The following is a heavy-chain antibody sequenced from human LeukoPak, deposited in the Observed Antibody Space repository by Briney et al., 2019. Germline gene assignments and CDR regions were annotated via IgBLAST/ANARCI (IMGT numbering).Heavy chain of an antibody. D-gene: IGHD1-26*01. CDR2: ISWNSITI. J-gene: IGHJ3*01. CDR1: GFTFDDYG. Sequence: GGPLRLSCAASGFTFDDYGMHWVRQAPGKGPEWVSGISWNSITIGYADAVKGRFTISRDNAKNSLYLQMNSLRAEDTALYYCAKDLYSGSYDSHRSFDSWGQGTMVTVSS. CDR3: AKDLYSGSYDSHRSFDS. V-gene: IGHV3-9*01.